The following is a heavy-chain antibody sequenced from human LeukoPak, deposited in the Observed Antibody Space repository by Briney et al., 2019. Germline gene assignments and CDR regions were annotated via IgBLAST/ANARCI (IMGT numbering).Heavy chain of an antibody. V-gene: IGHV3-23*01. CDR3: AKPTVANDY. CDR2: INTGDIT. CDR1: GFTFDYSA. D-gene: IGHD4-17*01. Sequence: GGSLRLSCAASGFTFDYSAMTWVRLAPEKGLEWVSTINTGDITFYANSVKGRFTISRDNSKNTLYLQMNSLRAEDTAVYYCAKPTVANDYWGQGTLVTVSS. J-gene: IGHJ4*02.